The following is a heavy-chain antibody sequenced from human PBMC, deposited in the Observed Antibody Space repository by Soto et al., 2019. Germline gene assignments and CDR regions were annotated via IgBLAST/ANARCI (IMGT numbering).Heavy chain of an antibody. Sequence: SETISLTCTVSGGYIDSNSYYWGWISQPPGKGLEWIGSIYYSGSTYFNPSLKSRVTISVDTSKNQFSLKLRSVTAADTAVYYCARDIEPIRRTTGWFDPWGQGTLVTVSS. CDR2: IYYSGST. V-gene: IGHV4-39*02. CDR3: ARDIEPIRRTTGWFDP. CDR1: GGYIDSNSYY. J-gene: IGHJ5*02.